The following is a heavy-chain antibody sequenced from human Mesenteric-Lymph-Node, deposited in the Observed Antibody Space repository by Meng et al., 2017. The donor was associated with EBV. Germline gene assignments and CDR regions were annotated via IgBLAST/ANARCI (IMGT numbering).Heavy chain of an antibody. Sequence: VHLVGSGGGLVNPGGSLRLSCAASEFTFTDYFMSWVRQAPGKGLEWVSYISSGGSTTYYADSVKGRFTISRDNAKKSLFMQMNNLRVEDTAVYYCIYYYDSSGPTYWGQGTLVTVSS. J-gene: IGHJ4*02. CDR1: EFTFTDYF. D-gene: IGHD3-22*01. CDR3: IYYYDSSGPTY. V-gene: IGHV3-11*01. CDR2: ISSGGSTT.